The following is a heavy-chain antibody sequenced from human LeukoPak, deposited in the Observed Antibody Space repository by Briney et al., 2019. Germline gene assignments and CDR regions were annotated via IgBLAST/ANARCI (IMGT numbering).Heavy chain of an antibody. J-gene: IGHJ4*02. CDR1: GGSINSYY. D-gene: IGHD1-26*01. Sequence: SETLSLTCTVSGGSINSYYWSWIRQPAGKGLEWLGRIYTSGSTNYNPSLKSRVTISVDTSKNQFSLKLSSVTAADTAVYYCARVPPLIVGATEPLLDYWGQGTLVTVSS. V-gene: IGHV4-4*07. CDR3: ARVPPLIVGATEPLLDY. CDR2: IYTSGST.